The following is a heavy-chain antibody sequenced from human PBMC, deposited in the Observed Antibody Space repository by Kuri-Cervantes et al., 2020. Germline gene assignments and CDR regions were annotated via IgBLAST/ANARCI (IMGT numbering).Heavy chain of an antibody. D-gene: IGHD2-15*01. CDR3: ARDPRLGFCSGGSCPYALDI. Sequence: SVKVSCKASGGTFSSYAISWVRQAPGQGLEWMGGIIPILDRTNYAQKFQGRVTITAGKATSTAYIELSSLRSDDTAVYYCARDPRLGFCSGGSCPYALDIWGQGTMVTVSS. J-gene: IGHJ3*02. CDR2: IIPILDRT. V-gene: IGHV1-69*10. CDR1: GGTFSSYA.